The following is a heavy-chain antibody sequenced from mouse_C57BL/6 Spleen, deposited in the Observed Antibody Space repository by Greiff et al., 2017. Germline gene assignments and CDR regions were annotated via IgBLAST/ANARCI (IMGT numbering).Heavy chain of an antibody. CDR1: GYAFTNYL. D-gene: IGHD1-1*01. J-gene: IGHJ4*01. CDR3: ARVDTTVVGYAMDY. Sequence: QVQLQQSGAELVRPGTSVKVSCKASGYAFTNYLIEWVKQRPGQGLEWIGVINPGSGGTNYNEKFKGKATLTADKSSSTASMQLSSLTSEDSAVYFCARVDTTVVGYAMDYWGQGTSVTVSS. V-gene: IGHV1-54*01. CDR2: INPGSGGT.